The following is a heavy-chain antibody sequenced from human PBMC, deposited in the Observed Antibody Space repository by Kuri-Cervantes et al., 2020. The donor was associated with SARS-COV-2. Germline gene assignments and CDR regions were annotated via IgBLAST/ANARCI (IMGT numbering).Heavy chain of an antibody. V-gene: IGHV4-59*01. CDR3: AREYYCSGGGCFHY. CDR1: GGSISGYY. J-gene: IGHJ4*02. D-gene: IGHD2-15*01. CDR2: INYSGST. Sequence: SETLSLTCTVSGGSISGYYWSWIRQPPGKGLEWIGDINYSGSTNYNPSPKSRVTISVDTSKNQFSLKLSSVTAADTAVYYCAREYYCSGGGCFHYWGQGTLVTVSS.